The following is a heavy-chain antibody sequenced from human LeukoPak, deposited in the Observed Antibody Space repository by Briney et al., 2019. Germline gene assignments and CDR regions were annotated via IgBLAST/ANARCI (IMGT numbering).Heavy chain of an antibody. Sequence: GESLKISCKGSGYTFSTYWIGWVRQMPGKGLEWMGIIYPGDSDTRYSPSFQGQVTISADKSISTAYLQWSSLKASDTAMYYCARLPGIVATIERYFDYWGQGTLVTVSS. CDR3: ARLPGIVATIERYFDY. CDR2: IYPGDSDT. D-gene: IGHD5-12*01. J-gene: IGHJ4*02. V-gene: IGHV5-51*01. CDR1: GYTFSTYW.